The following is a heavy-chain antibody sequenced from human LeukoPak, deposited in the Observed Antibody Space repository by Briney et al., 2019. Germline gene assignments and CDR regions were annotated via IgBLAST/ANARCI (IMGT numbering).Heavy chain of an antibody. J-gene: IGHJ5*02. CDR3: ARGLFSTINWFDP. CDR2: IYASGST. CDR1: GGSISGYY. Sequence: SETLSLTCTVSGGSISGYYWSWIQQPPGKGLEWIGYIYASGSTNYNPSLKSRVTMSVDTSKTQFPLKLSSVTAADTAVYYCARGLFSTINWFDPWGQGTLVTVSS. D-gene: IGHD3-22*01. V-gene: IGHV4-59*12.